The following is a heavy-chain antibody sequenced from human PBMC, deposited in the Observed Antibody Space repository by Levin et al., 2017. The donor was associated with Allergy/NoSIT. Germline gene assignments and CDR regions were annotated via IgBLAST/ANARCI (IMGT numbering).Heavy chain of an antibody. V-gene: IGHV3-49*04. CDR1: GFTFGDYV. CDR3: ARVQRSGELLYLDY. J-gene: IGHJ4*02. D-gene: IGHD3-10*01. Sequence: GGSLRLSCRASGFTFGDYVMSWVRQAPGKGLEWISFIRSKTYGGTTEYAASVKGRFTLSRDDSKSIAYLRMNSLKTEDTAVYYCARVQRSGELLYLDYWGQGTLVTVSS. CDR2: IRSKTYGGTT.